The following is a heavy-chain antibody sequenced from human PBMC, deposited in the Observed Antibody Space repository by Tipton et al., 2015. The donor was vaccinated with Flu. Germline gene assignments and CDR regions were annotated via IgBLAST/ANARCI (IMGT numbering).Heavy chain of an antibody. V-gene: IGHV4-61*02. CDR1: GGFITSGSYY. Sequence: TLSLTCTVSGGFITSGSYYWSWIRQSAGKGLEWIGRIYTTGSTNYNPSLRSRVTISGDTSKNHFSVQLSSVTAADTAVYYCARGGYNLVYWGQGTLVTVSS. J-gene: IGHJ4*02. CDR2: IYTTGST. CDR3: ARGGYNLVY. D-gene: IGHD5-24*01.